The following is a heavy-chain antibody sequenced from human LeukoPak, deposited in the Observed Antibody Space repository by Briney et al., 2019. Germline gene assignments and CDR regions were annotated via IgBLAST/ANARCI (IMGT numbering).Heavy chain of an antibody. CDR3: ARRDYAAWFDP. V-gene: IGHV4-39*07. D-gene: IGHD4/OR15-4a*01. CDR2: VYYSGSI. CDR1: GDSITSGEYY. Sequence: SETLSLTCSVSGDSITSGEYYWAWLRQPPGKGLEWLGIVYYSGSIKYNPSLKGRVSISRDMSKNQFSLNLNSVNATDTAVYYCARRDYAAWFDPWGQGTLVTVSS. J-gene: IGHJ5*02.